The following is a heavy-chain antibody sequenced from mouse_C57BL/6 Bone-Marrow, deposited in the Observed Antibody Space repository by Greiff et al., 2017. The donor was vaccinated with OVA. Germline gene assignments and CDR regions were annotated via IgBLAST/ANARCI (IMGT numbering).Heavy chain of an antibody. J-gene: IGHJ4*01. CDR2: IDPSDSET. CDR3: ARNGGKRNMDY. D-gene: IGHD2-1*01. V-gene: IGHV1-52*01. CDR1: GYTFTSYW. Sequence: QVHVKQPGAELVRPGSSVKLSCKASGYTFTSYWMHWVKQRPIQGLEWIGNIDPSDSETHYNQKFKDKATLTVDKSSSTAYMQLSSLTSEDSAVYYCARNGGKRNMDYWGQGTSVTVSS.